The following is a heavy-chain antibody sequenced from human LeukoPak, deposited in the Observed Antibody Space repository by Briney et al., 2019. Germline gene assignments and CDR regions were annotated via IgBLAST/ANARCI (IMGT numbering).Heavy chain of an antibody. D-gene: IGHD6-13*01. CDR3: ARGSSWYYYYYYMDA. Sequence: ASVKVSCKASGYTFTSYDINWVRQATGQGLEWMGWMNPNSGNTGYAQKFQGRVTMTRNTSISTAYMELSSLRSEDTAVYYCARGSSWYYYYYYMDAWGKGTTVTISS. V-gene: IGHV1-8*01. CDR2: MNPNSGNT. J-gene: IGHJ6*03. CDR1: GYTFTSYD.